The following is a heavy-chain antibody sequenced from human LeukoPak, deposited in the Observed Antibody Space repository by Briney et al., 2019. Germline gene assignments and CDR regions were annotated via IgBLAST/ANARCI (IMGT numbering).Heavy chain of an antibody. CDR1: GFTFSSYG. CDR2: ISYDGSNK. V-gene: IGHV3-30*03. Sequence: GGSLRLSCAASGFTFSSYGMHWVRQAPGKGLEWVAVISYDGSNKYYADSVKGRFTISRDNSKNTLYLQMNSLRAEDTAVYYCARDYEMATISGFDYWGQGTLVTVSS. J-gene: IGHJ4*02. D-gene: IGHD5-24*01. CDR3: ARDYEMATISGFDY.